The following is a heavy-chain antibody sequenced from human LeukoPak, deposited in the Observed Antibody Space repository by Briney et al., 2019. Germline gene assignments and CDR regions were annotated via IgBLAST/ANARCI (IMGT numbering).Heavy chain of an antibody. Sequence: NSGGSMRLSCAGSGFTFSNAWMSWVRQAPGKGLEWVGRIKSKTDGGTTNYAAPVKGRFTISRDDAKNTLSLQMNSLKTEDTAVYYCTTEGVGYWGQGTLVTVSS. CDR1: GFTFSNAW. CDR3: TTEGVGY. V-gene: IGHV3-15*01. D-gene: IGHD2-15*01. J-gene: IGHJ4*02. CDR2: IKSKTDGGTT.